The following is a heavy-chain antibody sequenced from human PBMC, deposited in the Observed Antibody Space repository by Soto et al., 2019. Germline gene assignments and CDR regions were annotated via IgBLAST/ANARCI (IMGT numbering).Heavy chain of an antibody. V-gene: IGHV3-30-3*01. CDR2: ISYDGSNK. Sequence: QVQLVESGGGVVQPGRSLRLSCAASGFTFSSYAMHWVRQAPGKGLEWVAVISYDGSNKYYADSVKGRFTISRDNSKNTLYLQMNSLRAEDTAVYSCARGMYSSGWYAAGVDYWGQGILVTVSS. D-gene: IGHD6-19*01. CDR1: GFTFSSYA. J-gene: IGHJ4*02. CDR3: ARGMYSSGWYAAGVDY.